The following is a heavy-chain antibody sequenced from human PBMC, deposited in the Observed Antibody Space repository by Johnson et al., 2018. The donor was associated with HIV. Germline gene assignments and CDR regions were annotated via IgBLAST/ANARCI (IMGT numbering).Heavy chain of an antibody. CDR1: GFTFSSYG. CDR3: AKGLAAFFAFDI. Sequence: MQLVESGGGVVQPGRSLRLSCAASGFTFSSYGMHWVRQAPGKGLEWVAVIWYDGSNKYYADSVKGRFTISRDNSKNTLYLQMNSLRAEDTAVYYCAKGLAAFFAFDIWGQGTMVTGSS. CDR2: IWYDGSNK. V-gene: IGHV3-33*06. D-gene: IGHD3-3*01. J-gene: IGHJ3*02.